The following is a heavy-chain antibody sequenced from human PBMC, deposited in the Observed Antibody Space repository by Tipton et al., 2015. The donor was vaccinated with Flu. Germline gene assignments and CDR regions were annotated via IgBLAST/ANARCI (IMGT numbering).Heavy chain of an antibody. D-gene: IGHD4-17*01. CDR2: IYHSGST. CDR3: ARVPAFFTVSSWFDP. CDR1: GGSISSGSHY. Sequence: TLSLTCTVSGGSISSGSHYWGWVRQPPGKGLEWIGSIYHSGSTFYNPSLRSRVTMSVDTSRNQFSLKLISVTAADTAVYYCARVPAFFTVSSWFDPWGQGTLLIVSS. J-gene: IGHJ5*02. V-gene: IGHV4-39*01.